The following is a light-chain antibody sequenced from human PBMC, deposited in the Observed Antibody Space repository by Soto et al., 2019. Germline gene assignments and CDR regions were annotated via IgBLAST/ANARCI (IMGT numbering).Light chain of an antibody. CDR3: AAWDDSLNGVP. J-gene: IGLJ3*02. CDR2: SNN. V-gene: IGLV1-44*01. CDR1: RYNIGSNT. Sequence: QSVLTQPPSASGTPGQRVSISSSGSRYNIGSNTVNWYQHLPGTAPRLLIYSNNQRPSGVPDRFSASKSGASASLAIIGLQSEDEADYYCAAWDDSLNGVPFGGGTKLTVL.